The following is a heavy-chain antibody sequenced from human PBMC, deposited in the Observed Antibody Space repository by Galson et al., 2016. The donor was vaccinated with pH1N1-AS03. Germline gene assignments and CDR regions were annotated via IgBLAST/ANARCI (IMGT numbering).Heavy chain of an antibody. Sequence: SLRLSCAASGFTFPSYAMSWVRQAPGKGLEWVSAINGGGGDTYYADAVKGRFTISRDNSKNTLYLQMNSLRAEDTAVDYCAKDGRSTGWYDYWGQGTQVTVSS. CDR2: INGGGGDT. J-gene: IGHJ4*02. CDR3: AKDGRSTGWYDY. D-gene: IGHD6-19*01. CDR1: GFTFPSYA. V-gene: IGHV3-23*01.